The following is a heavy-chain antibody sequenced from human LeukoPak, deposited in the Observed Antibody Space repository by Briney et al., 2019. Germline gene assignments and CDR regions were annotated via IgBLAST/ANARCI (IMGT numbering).Heavy chain of an antibody. CDR3: ARDRSGMPAAPVIDY. V-gene: IGHV3-48*02. J-gene: IGHJ4*02. Sequence: PGGSLRLSCAASGFTFSSYSMNWVRQAPGKGLEWVSYISSSSSTIYYADSVKGRFTISRDNAKNSLYLQMNSLRDEDTAVYYCARDRSGMPAAPVIDYWGQGTLVTVSS. CDR1: GFTFSSYS. D-gene: IGHD2-2*01. CDR2: ISSSSSTI.